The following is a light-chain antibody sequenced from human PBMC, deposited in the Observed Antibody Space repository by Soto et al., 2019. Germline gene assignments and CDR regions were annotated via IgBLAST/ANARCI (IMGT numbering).Light chain of an antibody. CDR3: QQSKSHPPT. Sequence: DIQMTQSPSTLSASVGDRVTITCRASQSISSWLAWYQQKPGKAPKLLIYKASSLESGVSSKFSGSGSGSEFTLTISSLQPEDSATYFCQQSKSHPPTFGRGTKVDIK. CDR1: QSISSW. V-gene: IGKV1-5*03. CDR2: KAS. J-gene: IGKJ2*01.